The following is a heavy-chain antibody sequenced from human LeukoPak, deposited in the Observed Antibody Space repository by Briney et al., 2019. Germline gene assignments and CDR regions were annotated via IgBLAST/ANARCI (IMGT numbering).Heavy chain of an antibody. CDR1: GDSVSSNSAA. Sequence: SQTLSLTCAISGDSVSSNSAAWNWIRPSPSRGLEWLGRTYYRSKWYNDYAVSVKSRITINPDTSKNQFSLQLNSVTPEDTAAYYWARDMSGYYGSGSYYNFDYWGQGTLVTVSS. CDR2: TYYRSKWYN. J-gene: IGHJ4*02. V-gene: IGHV6-1*01. D-gene: IGHD3-10*01. CDR3: ARDMSGYYGSGSYYNFDY.